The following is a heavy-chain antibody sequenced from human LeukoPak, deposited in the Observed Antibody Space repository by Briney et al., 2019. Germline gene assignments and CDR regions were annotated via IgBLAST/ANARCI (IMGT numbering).Heavy chain of an antibody. J-gene: IGHJ4*02. CDR3: ARDLIVGATWDY. Sequence: GGSLRLSCATSGFTFSMSWMTWVRQAPGKGLEWVASINGDGGEIHYVDSVKGRFTISRDNAKDSLYLQMNSLRAEDTAVYYCARDLIVGATWDYWGQGTLVTVSS. D-gene: IGHD1-26*01. CDR2: INGDGGEI. CDR1: GFTFSMSW. V-gene: IGHV3-7*01.